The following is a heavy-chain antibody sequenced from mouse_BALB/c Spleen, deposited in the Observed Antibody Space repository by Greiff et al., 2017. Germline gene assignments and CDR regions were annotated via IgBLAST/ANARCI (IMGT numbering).Heavy chain of an antibody. V-gene: IGHV2-6-7*01. D-gene: IGHD1-1*01. CDR3: ARDSGPYGFAY. J-gene: IGHJ3*01. CDR1: GFSLTGYG. CDR2: IWGDGST. Sequence: VQLQQSGPGLVAPSQSLSITCTVSGFSLTGYGVNWVRQPPGKGLEWLGMIWGDGSTDYNSALKSRLSISKDNSKSQVFLKMNSLQTEDRARYYCARDSGPYGFAYWGQGTLFTVSA.